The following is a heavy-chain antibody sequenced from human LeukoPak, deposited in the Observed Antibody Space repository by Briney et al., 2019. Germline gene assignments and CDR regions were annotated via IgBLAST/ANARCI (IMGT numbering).Heavy chain of an antibody. CDR1: GFTFSSYS. Sequence: PGGSLRLSCAASGFTFSSYSMNWVRQAPGKGLEWVSYISSSSSTIYYADSVKGRFTISRDNAKNSLYLQMNSLRAEDTAVYYCARRRRAAAGTFYYYYMDVWGKGTTVTVSS. V-gene: IGHV3-48*04. CDR3: ARRRRAAAGTFYYYYMDV. J-gene: IGHJ6*03. D-gene: IGHD6-13*01. CDR2: ISSSSSTI.